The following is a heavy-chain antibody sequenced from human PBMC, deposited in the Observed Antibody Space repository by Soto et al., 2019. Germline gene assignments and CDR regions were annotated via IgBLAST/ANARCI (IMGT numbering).Heavy chain of an antibody. CDR2: IKSKIDGGTT. Sequence: GGSLRLSCAASGFTFSNAWMSWVRQTPGKGLEWVGRIKSKIDGGTTDYAAPVKGRFTISRDDSKNTLYLQVNSLKTEDTAAYYCTTDDPINRSWGQGTLVTVSS. CDR3: TTDDPINRS. J-gene: IGHJ5*02. V-gene: IGHV3-15*01. CDR1: GFTFSNAW.